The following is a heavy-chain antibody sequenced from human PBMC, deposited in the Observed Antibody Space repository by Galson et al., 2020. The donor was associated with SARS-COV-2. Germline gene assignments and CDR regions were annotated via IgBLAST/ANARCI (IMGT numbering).Heavy chain of an antibody. CDR3: AHSKGDYYFWSGYYAGYYYYYMDV. J-gene: IGHJ6*03. CDR2: IYWNDDK. D-gene: IGHD3-3*01. V-gene: IGHV2-5*01. CDR1: GFSLSTSGVG. Sequence: SGPTLVKPTQTLTLTCTFSGFSLSTSGVGVGWIRQPPGKALEWLALIYWNDDKRYSPSLKSRLTITKDTSKNQVVLTMTNMDPVDTATYYCAHSKGDYYFWSGYYAGYYYYYMDVLGKGTTVTVSS.